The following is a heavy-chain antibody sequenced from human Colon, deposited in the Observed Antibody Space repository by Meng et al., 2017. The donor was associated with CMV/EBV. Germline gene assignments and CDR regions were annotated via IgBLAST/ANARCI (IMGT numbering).Heavy chain of an antibody. V-gene: IGHV2-5*02. CDR2: IYWDDDK. CDR1: GFSLNTYEVG. D-gene: IGHD2-2*01. Sequence: QITLMEVGPTLVQPTQTLTLTCTFSGFSLNTYEVGVGWFRQPPGKAPEWLALIYWDDDKRYRSSLGNRLTLTHDASKNQVVLTMTDMDPVDTATYFCAHKSLPAAFFDYWSQGTLVTVSS. J-gene: IGHJ4*02. CDR3: AHKSLPAAFFDY.